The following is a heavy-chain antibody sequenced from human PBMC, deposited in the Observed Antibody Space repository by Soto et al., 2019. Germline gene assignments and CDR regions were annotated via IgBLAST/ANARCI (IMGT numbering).Heavy chain of an antibody. V-gene: IGHV5-10-1*01. D-gene: IGHD3-22*01. CDR2: IDPSDSYT. Sequence: GESLKISCKGSGYSFTSYWISWVRQMPGKGLEWMGRIDPSDSYTNYSPSFQGHVTISADKSISTAYLQWSSLKASDTAVYYCARGGYYYDSSGYFNWFDPWGQGTLVTVSS. J-gene: IGHJ5*02. CDR3: ARGGYYYDSSGYFNWFDP. CDR1: GYSFTSYW.